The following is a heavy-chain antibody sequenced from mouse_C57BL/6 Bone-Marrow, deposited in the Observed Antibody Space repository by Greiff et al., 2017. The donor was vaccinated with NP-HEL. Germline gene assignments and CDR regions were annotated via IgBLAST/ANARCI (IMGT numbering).Heavy chain of an antibody. Sequence: EVQLQQSGPELVKPGASVKISCKASGYTFTDYYMNWVKQSPGKSLEWIGDINPNNGGTSYNQKFKGKATLTVDKSSSTAYMELRSLTSEDSAVYYWARGLRRRGGDFDYGGQGTSLTVSS. CDR1: GYTFTDYY. CDR3: ARGLRRRGGDFDY. CDR2: INPNNGGT. V-gene: IGHV1-26*01. D-gene: IGHD2-4*01. J-gene: IGHJ2*03.